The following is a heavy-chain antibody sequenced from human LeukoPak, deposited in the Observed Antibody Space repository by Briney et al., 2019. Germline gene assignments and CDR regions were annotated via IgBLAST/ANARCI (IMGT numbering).Heavy chain of an antibody. CDR3: ASSYGDYVFDAFDT. CDR1: GGTFSSYA. J-gene: IGHJ3*02. CDR2: IIPIFGTA. Sequence: ASVKVSCKASGGTFSSYAISWVRQAPGQGLEWMGGIIPIFGTANYAQKFQGRVTITADKSTSTAYMELSSLRSEDTAVYYCASSYGDYVFDAFDTWGQGTMVTVSS. V-gene: IGHV1-69*06. D-gene: IGHD4-17*01.